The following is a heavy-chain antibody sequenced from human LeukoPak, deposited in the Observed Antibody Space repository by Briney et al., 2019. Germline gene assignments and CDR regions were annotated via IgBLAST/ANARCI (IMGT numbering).Heavy chain of an antibody. CDR1: GGSFSGHY. V-gene: IGHV4-34*01. D-gene: IGHD3-10*02. J-gene: IGHJ4*02. CDR3: ARRAMDGDDY. CDR2: VYYSGST. Sequence: SETLSLTCAVYGGSFSGHYWSWIRQPPGKGLEWIGSVYYSGSTYYNPSLKSRVTISLDTSKNQFSLKLSSVTAADTAVYYCARRAMDGDDYWGQGTLVTVSS.